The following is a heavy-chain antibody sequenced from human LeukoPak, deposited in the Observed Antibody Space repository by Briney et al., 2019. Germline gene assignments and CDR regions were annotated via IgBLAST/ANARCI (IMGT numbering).Heavy chain of an antibody. CDR3: ARDVRGYCSSTSCYPFDY. CDR1: GYTFTGYY. V-gene: IGHV1-2*02. Sequence: ASVKVSCKASGYTFTGYYMHWVRQAPGQGLEWMGWINPNSGGTNYAQKFQGRVTMTRDTSISTAYMELSRLRSDGTAVYYCARDVRGYCSSTSCYPFDYWGQGTLVTVSS. D-gene: IGHD2-2*01. CDR2: INPNSGGT. J-gene: IGHJ4*02.